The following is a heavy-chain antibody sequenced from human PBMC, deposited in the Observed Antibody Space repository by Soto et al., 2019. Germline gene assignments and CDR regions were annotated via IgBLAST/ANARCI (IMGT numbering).Heavy chain of an antibody. CDR3: AASIFYYGMDV. CDR1: GYTFTNYW. J-gene: IGHJ6*02. Sequence: GESLKISCKGSGYTFTNYWIGWVRQMPGKGLEWMGIIYPGDSDTKYNPSFQGQVTISADKSITTTYLQWSSLRASDTAIYYCAASIFYYGMDVWGRGTTVTVSS. V-gene: IGHV5-51*01. CDR2: IYPGDSDT.